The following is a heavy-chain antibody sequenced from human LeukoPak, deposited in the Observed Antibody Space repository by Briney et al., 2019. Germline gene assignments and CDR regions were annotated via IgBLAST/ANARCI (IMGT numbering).Heavy chain of an antibody. V-gene: IGHV1-2*02. J-gene: IGHJ4*02. D-gene: IGHD3-16*01. Sequence: GALVKVSCKASGYTFTGYYMHWVRQAPGQGLEWMGWINANSGDTKYSQKFQGRVTMTRDTSISTAYMELSRLRSDDTAVYYCATQRGSYLWGTDFDYWGQGTLVTVSS. CDR1: GYTFTGYY. CDR2: INANSGDT. CDR3: ATQRGSYLWGTDFDY.